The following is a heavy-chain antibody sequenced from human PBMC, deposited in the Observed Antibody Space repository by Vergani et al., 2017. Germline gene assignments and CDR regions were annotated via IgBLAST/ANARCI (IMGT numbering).Heavy chain of an antibody. Sequence: QVQLQESGPGLVKPSETLSLTCTVSGGSISSYYWSWIRQPAGKGLEWIGRIYTSGSTNYNPSLKSRVTMSVDTSKNQFSLKLSSVTAADTAVYYCARGGGNHGTTIDPIDYWGQGTLVTVSS. D-gene: IGHD1-7*01. CDR1: GGSISSYY. CDR3: ARGGGNHGTTIDPIDY. V-gene: IGHV4-4*07. CDR2: IYTSGST. J-gene: IGHJ4*02.